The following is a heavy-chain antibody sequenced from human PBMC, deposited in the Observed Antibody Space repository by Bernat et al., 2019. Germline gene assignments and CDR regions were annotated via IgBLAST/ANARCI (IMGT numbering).Heavy chain of an antibody. CDR2: ISSSSSYI. J-gene: IGHJ4*02. CDR1: GFTFSDHY. Sequence: EVQLVESGGGLVQPGGSLRLSCAASGFTFSDHYMDWVRQAPGKGLEWVSSISSSSSYIYYADSVKGRFTISRDNAKNSLYLQMNSLRAEDTAVYYCARAPFTYYFDYWGQGTLVTVSS. D-gene: IGHD3-3*02. V-gene: IGHV3-21*01. CDR3: ARAPFTYYFDY.